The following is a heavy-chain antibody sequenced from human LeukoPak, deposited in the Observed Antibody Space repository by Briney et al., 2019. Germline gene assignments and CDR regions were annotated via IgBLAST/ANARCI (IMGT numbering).Heavy chain of an antibody. J-gene: IGHJ6*03. CDR3: ARGRRLRLYYYMDV. Sequence: PSETLSLTCTVSGGSISSSSYYWGWIRQPPGKGLEWIGSIYYSGSTYYNPSLKSRVTISVDTSKNQFSLKLSSVTAADTAVYYCARGRRLRLYYYMDVWGKETTVTVSS. D-gene: IGHD5-12*01. CDR2: IYYSGST. CDR1: GGSISSSSYY. V-gene: IGHV4-39*07.